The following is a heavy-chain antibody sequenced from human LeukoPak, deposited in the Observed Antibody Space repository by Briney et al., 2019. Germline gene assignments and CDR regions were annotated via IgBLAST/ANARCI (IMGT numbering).Heavy chain of an antibody. Sequence: GGSLRLSCAASGFTFGSYGMSWVRQAPGRGLEWVSFITPNADRSSYADSVEGRFTISRDNPRNTLYMQMNSLRDEDTAVYYCAIMHGYYDGSGYWVQWGQGTLVTVSS. CDR3: AIMHGYYDGSGYWVQ. CDR2: ITPNADRS. CDR1: GFTFGSYG. V-gene: IGHV3-23*01. D-gene: IGHD3-22*01. J-gene: IGHJ1*01.